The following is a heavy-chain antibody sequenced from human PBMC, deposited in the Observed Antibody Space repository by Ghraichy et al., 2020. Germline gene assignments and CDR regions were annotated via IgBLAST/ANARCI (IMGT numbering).Heavy chain of an antibody. Sequence: SETLSLTCTVSGGSISSSSYYWGWIRQPPGKGLEWIGSIYYSGSTYYNPSLKSRVTISVDTSKNQFSLKLSSVTAADTAVYYCARRPAMVTGFDYWGQGTLVTVSS. CDR2: IYYSGST. V-gene: IGHV4-39*01. CDR1: GGSISSSSYY. J-gene: IGHJ4*02. CDR3: ARRPAMVTGFDY. D-gene: IGHD5-18*01.